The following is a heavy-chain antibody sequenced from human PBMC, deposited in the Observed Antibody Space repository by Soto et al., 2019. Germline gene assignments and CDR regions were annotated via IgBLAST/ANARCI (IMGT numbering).Heavy chain of an antibody. CDR3: ARTAYCSSTSCYFGYNYYYGMDV. V-gene: IGHV4-4*02. J-gene: IGHJ6*02. Sequence: PSETLSLTCAVSGGSISSSNWWSWVRQPPGKGLEWIGEIYHSGSTNYNPSLKSRVTISVDKSKNQFSLKLSSVTAADTAVYYCARTAYCSSTSCYFGYNYYYGMDVWGQGTTVTVSS. CDR1: GGSISSSNW. D-gene: IGHD2-2*01. CDR2: IYHSGST.